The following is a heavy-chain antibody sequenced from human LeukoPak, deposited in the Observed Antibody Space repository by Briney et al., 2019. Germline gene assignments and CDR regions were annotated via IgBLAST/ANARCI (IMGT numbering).Heavy chain of an antibody. CDR3: ARDSQSVVAADY. J-gene: IGHJ4*02. CDR1: GGSISSSNW. CDR2: IYHSGST. Sequence: SGTLSLTCAVSGGSISSSNWWSWIRQPPGKGLEWIGSIYHSGSTYYNPSLKSRVTISVDTSKSQFSLKVSSVTAADTAVYYCARDSQSVVAADYWGQGTLVTVSS. V-gene: IGHV4-4*02. D-gene: IGHD2-15*01.